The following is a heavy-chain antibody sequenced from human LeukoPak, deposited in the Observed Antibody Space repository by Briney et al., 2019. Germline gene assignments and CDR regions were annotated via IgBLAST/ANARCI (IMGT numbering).Heavy chain of an antibody. D-gene: IGHD3-22*01. CDR3: GRVPVRNYFERSGGDAFDI. Sequence: GGSLRLSCAASGFTFSDYYMNWVRQAPGKGLEWVSSISSSSSYIYYADSVKGRFTISRDNAKNSLYLQMNSLRAEDTAVYYCGRVPVRNYFERSGGDAFDIWGQGTMVTVSS. CDR1: GFTFSDYY. J-gene: IGHJ3*02. CDR2: ISSSSSYI. V-gene: IGHV3-21*01.